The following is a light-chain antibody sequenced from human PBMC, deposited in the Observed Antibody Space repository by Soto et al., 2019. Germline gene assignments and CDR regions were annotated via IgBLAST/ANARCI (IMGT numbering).Light chain of an antibody. J-gene: IGKJ4*01. V-gene: IGKV3-20*01. CDR3: QQYGSSLGVT. Sequence: EIVLTQSPGTLSLSPGERATPSCRASQSVSSSYLAWYQQKPGQAPRLLIYGASSRATGIPDRFSGSGSGTDFTLTISRLEPEDFAVYYCQQYGSSLGVTFGGGTKVDIK. CDR2: GAS. CDR1: QSVSSSY.